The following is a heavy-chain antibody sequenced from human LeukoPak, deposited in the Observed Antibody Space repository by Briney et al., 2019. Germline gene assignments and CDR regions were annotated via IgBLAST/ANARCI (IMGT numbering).Heavy chain of an antibody. V-gene: IGHV4-39*07. J-gene: IGHJ4*02. D-gene: IGHD6-19*01. CDR1: GGSLSSTSYY. Sequence: SETLSLTCTVSGGSLSSTSYYWGWIRQPPGKGLEYIGSIYYSGRTYYNPSLKSRVTISVDTSKSQFSLKLSSVTAADTAVYYCATGWYGDGGYWGQGILVTVSS. CDR3: ATGWYGDGGY. CDR2: IYYSGRT.